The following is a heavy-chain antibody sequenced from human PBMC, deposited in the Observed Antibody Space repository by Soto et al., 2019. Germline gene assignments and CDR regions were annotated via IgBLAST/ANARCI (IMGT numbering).Heavy chain of an antibody. Sequence: QVQLVQSGAEVRKPGASVKVSCKASGYTFSTSGMTWLRQAPGQGLEWMGWISTYNGDTNDAPKFQDRVTMTSDKSRSRVYMELRSRRSDDTAVYYCARAGAAPYDYYGMDVWGQGTRVTVSS. J-gene: IGHJ6*02. CDR1: GYTFSTSG. D-gene: IGHD2-15*01. V-gene: IGHV1-18*01. CDR3: ARAGAAPYDYYGMDV. CDR2: ISTYNGDT.